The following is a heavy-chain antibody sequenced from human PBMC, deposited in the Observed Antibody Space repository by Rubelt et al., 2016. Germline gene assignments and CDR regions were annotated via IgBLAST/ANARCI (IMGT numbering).Heavy chain of an antibody. D-gene: IGHD4-17*01. V-gene: IGHV3-33*01. CDR1: SSHG. J-gene: IGHJ3*02. CDR2: VWYDGSLQ. Sequence: SSHGMHWVRQAPGKGLEWVAVVWYDGSLQYYADSVKGRFTISRDNSRNTVYLQMNSLRAEDTAICYCVREQAGGEGAFDIWGQGTTVTVSS. CDR3: VREQAGGEGAFDI.